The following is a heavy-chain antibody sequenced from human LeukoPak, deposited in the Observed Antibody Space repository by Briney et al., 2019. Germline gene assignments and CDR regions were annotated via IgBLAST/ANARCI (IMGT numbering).Heavy chain of an antibody. D-gene: IGHD2-15*01. CDR3: ARGGVVVAATTYYYGMDV. CDR2: IYSGGST. Sequence: PGGSLRLSCAASGFTFSSYAMSWVRQAPGKGLEWVSVIYSGGSTYYADSVKGRFTISRDNSKNTLYLQMNSLRAEDTAVYYCARGGVVVAATTYYYGMDVWGQGTTVTVSS. J-gene: IGHJ6*02. V-gene: IGHV3-66*02. CDR1: GFTFSSYA.